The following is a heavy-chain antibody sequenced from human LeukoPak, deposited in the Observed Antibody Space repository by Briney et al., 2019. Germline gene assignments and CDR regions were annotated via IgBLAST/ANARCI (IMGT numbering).Heavy chain of an antibody. CDR2: ISSSSSTI. D-gene: IGHD1-26*01. Sequence: GGSLRLSCAASGFTFSSYSMNWVRQAPGKGLEWISYISSSSSTIYYADSVKGRFTISRDNAKNSLYLQLNSLRAEDTAVYYCARDKVVGATHFDYWGQGTLVTVSS. CDR1: GFTFSSYS. CDR3: ARDKVVGATHFDY. V-gene: IGHV3-48*01. J-gene: IGHJ4*02.